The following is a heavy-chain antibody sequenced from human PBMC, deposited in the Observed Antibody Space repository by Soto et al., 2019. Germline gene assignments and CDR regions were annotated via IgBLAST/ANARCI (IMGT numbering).Heavy chain of an antibody. J-gene: IGHJ6*03. Sequence: SVKVSCKASGGTFSSYTISWVRQAPGQGLEWMGRIIPILGIANYAQKFQGRVTITADKSTSTAYMELSSLRSEDTAVYYCASVLKVTTLATKRNYNMDVGGKGTTDTVSS. CDR1: GGTFSSYT. CDR3: ASVLKVTTLATKRNYNMDV. D-gene: IGHD4-4*01. V-gene: IGHV1-69*02. CDR2: IIPILGIA.